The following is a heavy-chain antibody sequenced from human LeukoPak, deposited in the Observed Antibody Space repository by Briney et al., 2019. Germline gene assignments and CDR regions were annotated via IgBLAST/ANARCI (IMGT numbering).Heavy chain of an antibody. CDR3: TREVRGGDGYSLDY. V-gene: IGHV4-59*12. Sequence: PSETLSLTCAVSGASTRSDYWTWIRQPPGKGLEWIGYIYYSGSTNYNPSLKSRVTISMDTSKSQFSLRLSSVTAADTAVYYCTREVRGGDGYSLDYWGQGTLVTVSS. J-gene: IGHJ4*02. D-gene: IGHD5-24*01. CDR2: IYYSGST. CDR1: GASTRSDY.